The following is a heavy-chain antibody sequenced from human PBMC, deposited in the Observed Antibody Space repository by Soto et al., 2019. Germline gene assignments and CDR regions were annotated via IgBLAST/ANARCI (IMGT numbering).Heavy chain of an antibody. V-gene: IGHV4-39*07. J-gene: IGHJ6*02. CDR3: ARDRTHDYYYYGMDV. CDR2: IYHSGST. CDR1: GGSISSSSYY. Sequence: PSETLSLTCTVSGGSISSSSYYCGWIRQPPGKGLEWSGNIYHSGSTYYNPSLKSRVTISVDKSKSQFSLKLSSVNAADTAVYYCARDRTHDYYYYGMDVWGQGTTVTVSS.